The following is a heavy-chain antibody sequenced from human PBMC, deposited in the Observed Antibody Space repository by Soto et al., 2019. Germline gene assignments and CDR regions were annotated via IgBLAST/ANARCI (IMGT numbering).Heavy chain of an antibody. CDR1: GGSISSGDYY. D-gene: IGHD3-10*01. CDR2: IYYSGNT. V-gene: IGHV4-30-4*01. CDR3: ARDRYYGSGTYYNFYYGMDV. Sequence: PSETLSLTCSVSGGSISSGDYYWNWIRQPPGKGLEWTGYIYYSGNTYYNPSLRSRVTISLDRSENQFSLKLSFVTAADTAAYYCARDRYYGSGTYYNFYYGMDVWGQGTTVTVSS. J-gene: IGHJ6*02.